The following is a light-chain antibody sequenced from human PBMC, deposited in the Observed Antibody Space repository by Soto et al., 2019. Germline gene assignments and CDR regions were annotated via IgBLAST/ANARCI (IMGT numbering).Light chain of an antibody. CDR2: DIS. CDR3: QQYNNWPS. J-gene: IGKJ5*01. V-gene: IGKV3-15*01. Sequence: EVVMTQSPATLSVSPGERATLSCRASQTVSRNLAWYQQRPGQAPRLLIYDISNRATGVPARFSGSGSEPEFTLTIRSLQSEDFAVYFCQQYNNWPSFGQGTRLESK. CDR1: QTVSRN.